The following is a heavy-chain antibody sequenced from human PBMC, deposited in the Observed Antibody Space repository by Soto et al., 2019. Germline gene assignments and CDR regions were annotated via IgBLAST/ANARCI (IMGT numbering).Heavy chain of an antibody. CDR1: GFSFSTYA. Sequence: GGSLRLSCAASGFSFSTYAMSWVRQAPGKGLEWVSGISGSGGTTYYADSVKGRFTISRDNSKDTLYLQVNSLRVEDTAVYYCAKDQAAAGTISRYFQHWGQGPRSQSTQ. CDR3: AKDQAAAGTISRYFQH. CDR2: ISGSGGTT. J-gene: IGHJ1*01. V-gene: IGHV3-23*01. D-gene: IGHD6-13*01.